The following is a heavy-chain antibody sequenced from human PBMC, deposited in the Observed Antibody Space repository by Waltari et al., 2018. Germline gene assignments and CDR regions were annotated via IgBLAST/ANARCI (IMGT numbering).Heavy chain of an antibody. J-gene: IGHJ4*02. D-gene: IGHD2-15*01. Sequence: QLQLQESGPGLVKPSETLSLTCTVSGGSISSSNYYWSWIRQPPGKGLEWIGNVYDSGSTYYSPSLKSRVTISIDTSKNQFSLKLSSVTAADTAVYYCARDGGYYSIAYWGQGTLVTVSS. CDR1: GGSISSSNYY. CDR3: ARDGGYYSIAY. CDR2: VYDSGST. V-gene: IGHV4-39*07.